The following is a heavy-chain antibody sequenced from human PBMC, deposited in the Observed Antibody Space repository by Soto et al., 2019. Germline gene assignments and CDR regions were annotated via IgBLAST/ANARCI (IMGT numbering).Heavy chain of an antibody. J-gene: IGHJ4*02. CDR2: IYTSGST. V-gene: IGHV4-4*07. CDR1: GGSISSYY. D-gene: IGHD6-13*01. Sequence: PSETLSLTCTGSGGSISSYYWSWIRQPAGKGLEWIGRIYTSGSTNYNPSLKSRVTMSVDTSKNQFSLKLSSVTAADTAVYYCARDRIAAAGTPYYFDYWGQGTLVTVSS. CDR3: ARDRIAAAGTPYYFDY.